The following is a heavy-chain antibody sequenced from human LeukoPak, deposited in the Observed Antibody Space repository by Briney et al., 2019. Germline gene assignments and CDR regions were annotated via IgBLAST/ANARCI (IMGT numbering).Heavy chain of an antibody. V-gene: IGHV3-23*01. Sequence: TGGSLRLSCAASGFTFSSYAMSWVRQAPGKGLGWVSAISGSGGSTYYADSVKGRFTISRDNSKNTLYLQMNSLRAEDTAVYYCAKVLRMVRGVIITWYGMDVWGQGTTVTVSS. CDR2: ISGSGGST. J-gene: IGHJ6*02. CDR3: AKVLRMVRGVIITWYGMDV. CDR1: GFTFSSYA. D-gene: IGHD3-10*01.